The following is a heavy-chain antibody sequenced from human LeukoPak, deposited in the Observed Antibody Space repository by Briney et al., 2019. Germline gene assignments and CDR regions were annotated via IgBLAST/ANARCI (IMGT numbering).Heavy chain of an antibody. J-gene: IGHJ4*02. CDR1: GFTVSSNY. CDR3: ARGEVKGYCSSTSCSTHLDY. CDR2: ISSTGNST. D-gene: IGHD2-2*01. Sequence: PGGSLRLSCAASGFTVSSNYMSWVRQAPGKGLEYVSGISSTGNSTYYANSVKGRFTISRDNSKNTLYLQMGSLRAEDMAVYYCARGEVKGYCSSTSCSTHLDYWGQGTLVTVSS. V-gene: IGHV3-64*01.